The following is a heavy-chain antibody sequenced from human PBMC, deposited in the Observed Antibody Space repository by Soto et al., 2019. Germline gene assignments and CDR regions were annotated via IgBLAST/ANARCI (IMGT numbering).Heavy chain of an antibody. Sequence: PSETLSLTCTVSGGSISSGNYYWSWIRQPPGKGLEWIGYIYYSGSTYYNPSLKSRVTISVDTSKNQFSLKLSSVTAADTAVYYCARDPRYCSSTSCPRSFDYWGQGTLVTVSS. CDR1: GGSISSGNYY. J-gene: IGHJ4*02. CDR2: IYYSGST. V-gene: IGHV4-30-4*01. D-gene: IGHD2-2*01. CDR3: ARDPRYCSSTSCPRSFDY.